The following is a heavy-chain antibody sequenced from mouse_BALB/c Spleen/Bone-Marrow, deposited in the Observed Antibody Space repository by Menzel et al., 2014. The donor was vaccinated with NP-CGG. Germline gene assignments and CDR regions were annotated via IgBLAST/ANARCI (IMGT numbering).Heavy chain of an antibody. J-gene: IGHJ2*02. CDR2: ISPGSSST. CDR1: GFTFSNYW. CDR3: ARLAYDYALDY. Sequence: EVQLVESGGGLVQPGGSLKLSCAASGFTFSNYWMCWVRQAPDKGLEWIGNISPGSSSTNYPETLKDKFTISRDNAKNTLYLRMNKVKSEDAALYYCARLAYDYALDYWGQGTSLTVSS. D-gene: IGHD1-2*01. V-gene: IGHV4-1*02.